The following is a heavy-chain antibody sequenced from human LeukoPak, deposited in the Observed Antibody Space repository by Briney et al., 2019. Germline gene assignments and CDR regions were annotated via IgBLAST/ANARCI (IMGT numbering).Heavy chain of an antibody. J-gene: IGHJ4*02. Sequence: SETLSLTCTVSGGSISSSSYYWGWIRQPPGKGLEWIGSIYYSGSTYYNPSLKSRVTISVDTSKNQFSLQLNSVTPEDTAVYYCARGRTMNLDYWGQGTLVTVSS. V-gene: IGHV4-39*07. CDR2: IYYSGST. CDR3: ARGRTMNLDY. CDR1: GGSISSSSYY. D-gene: IGHD3-22*01.